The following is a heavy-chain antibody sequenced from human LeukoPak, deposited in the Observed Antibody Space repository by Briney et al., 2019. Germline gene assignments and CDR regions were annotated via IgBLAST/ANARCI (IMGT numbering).Heavy chain of an antibody. CDR3: TRWRGTSMLYD. CDR2: IGGTGSGGTT. D-gene: IGHD2-8*01. J-gene: IGHJ4*02. Sequence: GGSLRLSCTASGFTFGDYAMTWVRQTPGKGLECVASIGGTGSGGTTEYAASMKGRFIISRDNSRSIAYPQINSLKSEDTAVYYCTRWRGTSMLYDWGQGTLVTVSS. CDR1: GFTFGDYA. V-gene: IGHV3-49*04.